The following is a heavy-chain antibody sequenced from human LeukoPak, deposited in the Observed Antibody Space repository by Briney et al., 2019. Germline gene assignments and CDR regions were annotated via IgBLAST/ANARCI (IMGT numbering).Heavy chain of an antibody. V-gene: IGHV1-69*10. CDR2: IIPILGIA. Sequence: ASVKVSCKASGGTFSSYAISWVRQAPGQGLEWMGWIIPILGIANYAQKLQGRVTITTDKSTSTAHMELSSLRSEDTAVYYCARDAGGVFTSDYWGQGTLVTVPS. J-gene: IGHJ4*02. CDR1: GGTFSSYA. D-gene: IGHD3-10*01. CDR3: ARDAGGVFTSDY.